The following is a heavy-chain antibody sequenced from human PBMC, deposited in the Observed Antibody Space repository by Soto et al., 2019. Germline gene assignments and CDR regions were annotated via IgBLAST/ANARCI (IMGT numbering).Heavy chain of an antibody. CDR2: IYYTGST. Sequence: SETLSLTCTVFGGSISGHCWSWIRQPPGKGLEWIAYIYYTGSTNYNPSLRSRVTVSVDTSKNLFSLKMSSVTAADTAVYYCERHVSGDHAWFDPSGQGTLVTVSS. CDR3: ERHVSGDHAWFDP. J-gene: IGHJ5*02. V-gene: IGHV4-59*08. CDR1: GGSISGHC. D-gene: IGHD4-17*01.